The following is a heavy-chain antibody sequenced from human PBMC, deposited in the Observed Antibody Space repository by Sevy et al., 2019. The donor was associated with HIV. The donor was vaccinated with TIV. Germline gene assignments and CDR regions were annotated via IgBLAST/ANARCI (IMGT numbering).Heavy chain of an antibody. V-gene: IGHV4-34*01. Sequence: SETLSLTCAVYGGSFSGYYWTWIRQPPGKGLEWIGEINHSGSTNYDPSLKSRITMSVDTSKNQFSLRLTSVTAADTAVYYWARAEYFVDRSTHFPLPYYGLDVWGQGTTVTVSS. CDR1: GGSFSGYY. CDR2: INHSGST. D-gene: IGHD3-22*01. CDR3: ARAEYFVDRSTHFPLPYYGLDV. J-gene: IGHJ6*02.